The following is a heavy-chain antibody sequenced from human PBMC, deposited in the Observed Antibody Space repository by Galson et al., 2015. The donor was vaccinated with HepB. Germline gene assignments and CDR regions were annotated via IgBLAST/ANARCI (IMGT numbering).Heavy chain of an antibody. J-gene: IGHJ4*02. CDR2: ISWNSGSI. CDR3: AKDRQGYSYGSLDY. V-gene: IGHV3-9*01. CDR1: GFTFDDYA. D-gene: IGHD5-18*01. Sequence: SLRLSCAASGFTFDDYAMHWVRQAPGKGLEWVSGISWNSGSIGYADSVKGRFTISRDNAKNSLYLQMNSLKAEDTALYYCAKDRQGYSYGSLDYWGQGTLVTVSS.